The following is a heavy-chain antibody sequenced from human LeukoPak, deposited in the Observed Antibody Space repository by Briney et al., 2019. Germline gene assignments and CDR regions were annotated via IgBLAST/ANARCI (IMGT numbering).Heavy chain of an antibody. D-gene: IGHD3-22*01. CDR1: GGSITSYY. J-gene: IGHJ4*02. Sequence: PSGTLSLTCSVSGGSITSYYWTWVRQPPGKGLEWIGYIYYSGSTNYNPSLKSRVTISVDTSKNQFSLKLSSVTAADTAVCYCARVGNYYDSSPMYYFDYWGQGTLVTVSS. V-gene: IGHV4-59*01. CDR2: IYYSGST. CDR3: ARVGNYYDSSPMYYFDY.